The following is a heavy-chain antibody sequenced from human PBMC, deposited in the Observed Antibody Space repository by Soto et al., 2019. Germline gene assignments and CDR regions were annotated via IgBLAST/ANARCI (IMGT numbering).Heavy chain of an antibody. CDR1: GGSGSGYH. J-gene: IGHJ4*02. Sequence: QVQLQESGPRLVKPSETLSLTCTVSGGSGSGYHWNWVRQPPGKTLEWIGHIYHSGTTNYNPSLKSRITISIATSKNQFSLKMNSVTAADTAVYYCARGQTNIWYFDHWGQGTLVTVSS. V-gene: IGHV4-59*02. CDR2: IYHSGTT. CDR3: ARGQTNIWYFDH.